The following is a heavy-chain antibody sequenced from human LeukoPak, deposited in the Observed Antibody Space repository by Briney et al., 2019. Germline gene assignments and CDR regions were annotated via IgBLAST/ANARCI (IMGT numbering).Heavy chain of an antibody. CDR2: IIHSGGT. CDR1: GGSFSGYF. J-gene: IGHJ4*02. V-gene: IGHV4-34*12. D-gene: IGHD3-16*01. Sequence: KPSETLSLTCGVYGGSFSGYFWSWIRQPPGKGLEWIGEIIHSGGTNYNPSLKSRVTMSVDTSKNQFSLRLSSVTAADTAVYYCARERGLRYAFDSWGQGTLVTVSS. CDR3: ARERGLRYAFDS.